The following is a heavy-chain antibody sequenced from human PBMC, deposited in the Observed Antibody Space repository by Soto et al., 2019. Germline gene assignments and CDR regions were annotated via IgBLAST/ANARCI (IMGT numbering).Heavy chain of an antibody. V-gene: IGHV3-23*01. CDR2: IDGSGGIT. D-gene: IGHD3-10*01. CDR1: GFTFGTTD. J-gene: IGHJ5*02. Sequence: QLLQSGGGLLQPGGSLTLSCAASGFTFGTTDMSWVRQAPGEGLEWVSTIDGSGGITYYADSVKGRFTISRDNSRNTVSLQLNSLRGDDTALYYCVKNSGWFNTWGQGALVTVSS. CDR3: VKNSGWFNT.